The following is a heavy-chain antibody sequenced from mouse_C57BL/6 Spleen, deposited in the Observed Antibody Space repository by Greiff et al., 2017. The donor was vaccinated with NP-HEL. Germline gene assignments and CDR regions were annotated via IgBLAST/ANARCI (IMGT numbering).Heavy chain of an antibody. V-gene: IGHV3-6*01. CDR2: ISYDGSN. Sequence: DVKLQESGPGLVKPSQSLSLTCSVTGYSITSGYYWNWIRQFPGNKLEWMGYISYDGSNNYNPSLKNRISITRDTSKNQFFLKLNSVTTEDTATYDCAREEGYDYDRGYFDYWGQGTTLTVSS. CDR1: GYSITSGYY. CDR3: AREEGYDYDRGYFDY. J-gene: IGHJ2*01. D-gene: IGHD2-4*01.